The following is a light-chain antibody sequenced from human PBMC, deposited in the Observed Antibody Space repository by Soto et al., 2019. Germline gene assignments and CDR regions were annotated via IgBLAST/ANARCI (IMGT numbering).Light chain of an antibody. J-gene: IGKJ1*01. V-gene: IGKV3-20*01. CDR1: QSVSSNY. CDR2: GAS. CDR3: QQYGDLPWT. Sequence: EIMLTQSPGTMSLSPGERATLSCRASQSVSSNYLAWYQQKPGQAPRLLIYGASSRATGIPDRFSGSGSGTDFTLTIDRLESEDFAVYFCQQYGDLPWTFGQGTKVDIK.